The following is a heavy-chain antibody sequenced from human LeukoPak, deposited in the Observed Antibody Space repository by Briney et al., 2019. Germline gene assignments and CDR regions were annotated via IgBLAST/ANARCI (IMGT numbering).Heavy chain of an antibody. CDR1: GGSISSYY. CDR3: ARDYGSGSYYNIDDAFDI. Sequence: SETLSLTCTVSGGSISSYYWSWIQQPAGKGLEWIGRIYTSGSTNYNPSLKSRVTMSVDTSKNQFSLKLSSVTAADTAVYYCARDYGSGSYYNIDDAFDIWGQGTMVTVSS. J-gene: IGHJ3*02. V-gene: IGHV4-4*07. D-gene: IGHD3-10*01. CDR2: IYTSGST.